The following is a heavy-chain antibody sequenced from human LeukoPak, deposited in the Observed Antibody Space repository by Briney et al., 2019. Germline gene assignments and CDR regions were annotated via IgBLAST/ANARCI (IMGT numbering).Heavy chain of an antibody. CDR3: ARSSLKRQWLIPFDY. CDR1: GFTVSSNY. Sequence: GGSLRLSCAASGFTVSSNYMSWVRQAPGKGLELVSVIYSGGSTYYADSVKGRFTISRDNSKNTLYLQMNSLRAEDTAVYYCARSSLKRQWLIPFDYWGQGTLVTVSS. D-gene: IGHD6-19*01. J-gene: IGHJ4*02. V-gene: IGHV3-53*01. CDR2: IYSGGST.